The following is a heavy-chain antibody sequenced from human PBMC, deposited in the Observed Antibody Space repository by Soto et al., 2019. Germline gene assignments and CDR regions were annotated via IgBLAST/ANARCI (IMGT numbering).Heavy chain of an antibody. V-gene: IGHV1-46*01. CDR1: GYSSSNYY. CDR2: VNPYGASS. J-gene: IGHJ4*02. D-gene: IGHD2-21*02. CDR3: ASVTTIWSN. Sequence: QVQVVQSGAEVKEPGASVKVSCKASGYSSSNYYTHWVRQAPGQGLEWMGIVNPYGASSNYAQSFQGRVTLTRDTSTNTDYVDLSRLQSDDTAVYYCASVTTIWSNWGQGTLVTVSS.